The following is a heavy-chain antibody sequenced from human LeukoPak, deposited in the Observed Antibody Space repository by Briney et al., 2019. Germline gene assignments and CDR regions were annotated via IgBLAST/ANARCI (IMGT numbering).Heavy chain of an antibody. CDR1: GFTLSSYA. CDR3: ARGITIFGVLRSPWFDP. D-gene: IGHD3-3*01. J-gene: IGHJ5*02. V-gene: IGHV3-30-3*01. CDR2: ISYDGSNK. Sequence: GRSLRLSCAASGFTLSSYAMHWVRQAPGKGLEWVAVISYDGSNKYYADSVKGRFTISRDNAKNTLYLQMNSLRAEDSAVYYCARGITIFGVLRSPWFDPWGQGTLVTVSS.